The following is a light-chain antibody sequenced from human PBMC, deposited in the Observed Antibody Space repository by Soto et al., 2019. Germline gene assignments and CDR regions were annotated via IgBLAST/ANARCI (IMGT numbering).Light chain of an antibody. CDR2: EAS. J-gene: IGKJ5*01. CDR1: QGISSS. CDR3: QQAASFPIT. V-gene: IGKV1-12*01. Sequence: DIQMTQSPSTLSASVGDRVTITCRASQGISSSLAWYQQEPGKAPKLLIYEASTLQSGVPSRFSGSGSGTDFTLTINSLQPEDFATYYCQQAASFPITFGQGTRLEIK.